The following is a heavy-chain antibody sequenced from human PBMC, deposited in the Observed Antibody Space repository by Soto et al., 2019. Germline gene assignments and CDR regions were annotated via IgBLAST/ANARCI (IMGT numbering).Heavy chain of an antibody. CDR1: GFTFSSYA. CDR2: ISGSGGST. J-gene: IGHJ4*02. CDR3: ANSTVVTPNY. V-gene: IGHV3-23*01. D-gene: IGHD4-17*01. Sequence: EVQLLESGGGLVQPGGSLRLSCAASGFTFSSYAMSWVRQAPGKGLEWVSAISGSGGSTYYADSVKGRFTISRDNSKNTRYLQMISLRAEDTAVYYCANSTVVTPNYWGQGTLVTVSS.